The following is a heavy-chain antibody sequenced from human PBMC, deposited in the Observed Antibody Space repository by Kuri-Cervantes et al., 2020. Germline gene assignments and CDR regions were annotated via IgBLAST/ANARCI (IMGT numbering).Heavy chain of an antibody. CDR3: ARGPSPFEA. Sequence: ASVKVSCKASGYTFTSYGISWVRQAPGQGLEWMGLINPRDGSTTYTQKLQGRVSLTRDTSTRIVHMNLNNLRFEDTAIYYCARGPSPFEAWGQGTKVTVSS. CDR1: GYTFTSYG. J-gene: IGHJ3*01. CDR2: INPRDGST. V-gene: IGHV1-18*01.